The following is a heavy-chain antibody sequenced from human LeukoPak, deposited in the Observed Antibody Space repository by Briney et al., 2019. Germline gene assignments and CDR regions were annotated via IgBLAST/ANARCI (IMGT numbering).Heavy chain of an antibody. D-gene: IGHD5-12*01. CDR3: AIHQRGHSGYDSSGSHYIFYNMDV. CDR2: VNAGSGNT. J-gene: IGHJ6*04. V-gene: IGHV1-3*01. Sequence: ASVKVSCKTSGYIFTTYAIHWVRQAPGQSLEWMGWVNAGSGNTKYSQKFQGRVTITRDTSATTAYMEVSSLSFEDTAVYYCAIHQRGHSGYDSSGSHYIFYNMDVWGKGTTVTVSS. CDR1: GYIFTTYA.